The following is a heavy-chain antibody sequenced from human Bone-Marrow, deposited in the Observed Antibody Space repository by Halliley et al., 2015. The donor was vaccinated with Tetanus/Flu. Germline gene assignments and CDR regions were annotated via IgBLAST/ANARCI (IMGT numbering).Heavy chain of an antibody. CDR3: ARAPQAHCTGTICYPLDF. J-gene: IGHJ4*02. CDR2: GGGGST. D-gene: IGHD2-2*01. V-gene: IGHV3-23*01. Sequence: GGGGSTYHADSVRGRFSVSRDDSKNTLYLQMNSLRAEDTAVYYCARAPQAHCTGTICYPLDFWGQGTLVTVSS.